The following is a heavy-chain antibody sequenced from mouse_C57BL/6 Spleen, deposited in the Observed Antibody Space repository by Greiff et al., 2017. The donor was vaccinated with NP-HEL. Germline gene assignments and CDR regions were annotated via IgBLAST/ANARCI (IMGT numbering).Heavy chain of an antibody. CDR2: INPNNGGT. D-gene: IGHD4-1*01. CDR3: ARTGETWDLYAMDY. V-gene: IGHV1-26*01. Sequence: EVQLQQSGPELVKPGASVKISCKASGYTFTDYYMNWVKQSHGKSLEWIGDINPNNGGTSYNQKFKGKATLTVDKSSSTAYMELRSLTSEDSAVYYCARTGETWDLYAMDYWGQGTSVTVSS. CDR1: GYTFTDYY. J-gene: IGHJ4*01.